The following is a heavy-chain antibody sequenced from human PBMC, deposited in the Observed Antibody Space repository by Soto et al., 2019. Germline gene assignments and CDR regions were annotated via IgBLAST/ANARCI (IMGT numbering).Heavy chain of an antibody. CDR3: ARDLYSGYDWEYLDY. Sequence: EVQLVESGGGLVQPGGSLRLSCAASGFTFSSYWMSWVRQAPGKGLEWVANIKQDGSEKYYVDSVKGRFTISRDNAKQSLYLQMNSLRAEDTAVYYCARDLYSGYDWEYLDYWGQGTLVTVSS. V-gene: IGHV3-7*01. CDR1: GFTFSSYW. CDR2: IKQDGSEK. D-gene: IGHD5-12*01. J-gene: IGHJ4*02.